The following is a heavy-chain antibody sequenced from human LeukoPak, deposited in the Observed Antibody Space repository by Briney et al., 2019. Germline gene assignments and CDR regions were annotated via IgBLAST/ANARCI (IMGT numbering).Heavy chain of an antibody. V-gene: IGHV3-23*01. CDR1: GLTFSSYA. D-gene: IGHD3-22*01. CDR3: AKNPLKMYYYDSSGYVGYCDY. CDR2: IRGSGGST. Sequence: GGSLRLSCAASGLTFSSYAMSWVRQAPAKGLEWVSFIRGSGGSTYYADSVKGRFTISRDNSKNTLYLQMNSLRAEDTAVYYCAKNPLKMYYYDSSGYVGYCDYWGQGTLVTVSS. J-gene: IGHJ4*02.